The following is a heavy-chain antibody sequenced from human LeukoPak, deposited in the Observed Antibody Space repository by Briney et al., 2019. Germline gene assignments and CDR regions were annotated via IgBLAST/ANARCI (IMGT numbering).Heavy chain of an antibody. J-gene: IGHJ4*02. Sequence: GGSLRLSCAASGFTFRDYWMHWIRQAPGKGLVWVSRIKGDGSHTIYADSVKGRFTISRDNAKNTLYLQMNSLRAGDTAVYYCARGGYSYGSQFDYWGQGTLVTVSS. CDR3: ARGGYSYGSQFDY. CDR2: IKGDGSHT. V-gene: IGHV3-74*01. D-gene: IGHD5-18*01. CDR1: GFTFRDYW.